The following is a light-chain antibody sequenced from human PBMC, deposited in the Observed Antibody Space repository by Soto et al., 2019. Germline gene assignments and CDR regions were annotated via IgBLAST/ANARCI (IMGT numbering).Light chain of an antibody. Sequence: DIQMTQSPSTLSVSFGDRVTITCRASQSISSWLAWYQQKPGKAPKLLIYKASSLESGVPSRFSGSGSGTDSTLTISSLEPEDFAVYYCQHRSNWLAFGGGTKVDIK. V-gene: IGKV1-5*03. J-gene: IGKJ4*01. CDR1: QSISSW. CDR3: QHRSNWLA. CDR2: KAS.